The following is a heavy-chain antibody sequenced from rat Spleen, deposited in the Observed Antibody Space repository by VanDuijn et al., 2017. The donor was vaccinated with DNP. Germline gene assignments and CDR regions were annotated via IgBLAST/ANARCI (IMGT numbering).Heavy chain of an antibody. D-gene: IGHD1-12*03. CDR3: VKEGGSYDGYYPYFDF. CDR1: GFNFNDYW. J-gene: IGHJ2*01. Sequence: EVKLVESGGGLVQPGRSLKLSCAASGFNFNDYWMGWVRQAPGKGLEWIGEINKDSSTINYTPSLKDKFTISRDNAQNTLYLQMSKLGSEDTAIYYCVKEGGSYDGYYPYFDFWGQGITVTVSS. CDR2: INKDSSTI. V-gene: IGHV4-2*01.